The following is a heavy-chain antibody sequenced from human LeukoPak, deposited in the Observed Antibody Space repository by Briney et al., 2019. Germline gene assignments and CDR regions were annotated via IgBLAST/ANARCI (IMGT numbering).Heavy chain of an antibody. J-gene: IGHJ4*02. CDR3: ARLDLFTPGKYYDFWRRYFDY. CDR2: IYHSGST. Sequence: PSETPSLTCAVSGYYISSGYYWGWIRQPPGKGLEWIGSIYHSGSTYYNPSLKSRVTISVDTSKDQSSLKLSSVTAADTAVYYCARLDLFTPGKYYDFWRRYFDYWGQGTLVTVSS. D-gene: IGHD3-3*01. CDR1: GYYISSGYY. V-gene: IGHV4-38-2*01.